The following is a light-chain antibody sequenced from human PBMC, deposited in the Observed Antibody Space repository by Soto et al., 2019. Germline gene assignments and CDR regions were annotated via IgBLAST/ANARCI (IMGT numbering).Light chain of an antibody. CDR2: GAS. Sequence: EIGLTQSPGTLSLSPGESATLSCRASQSVSSSYLAWYQQKPGQAPRLLIYGASSRATGIPDRFSGSGSGTDFTLTISRLEPEDFAVYYCQQYGSSPLYTFGQGTKLEIK. CDR1: QSVSSSY. J-gene: IGKJ2*01. V-gene: IGKV3-20*01. CDR3: QQYGSSPLYT.